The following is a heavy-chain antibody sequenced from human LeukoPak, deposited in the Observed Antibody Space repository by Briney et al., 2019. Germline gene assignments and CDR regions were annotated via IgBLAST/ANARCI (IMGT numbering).Heavy chain of an antibody. D-gene: IGHD6-19*01. J-gene: IGHJ4*02. Sequence: GGSLRLSCTASGFTFGDYAMSWVRQAPGKGLEWVSAISDSGGSTYYADSVKGRFTISRDNSKNTLYLQMNSLRAEDTAVYYCAKLIAVAGTDDYWGQGTLVTVSS. CDR2: ISDSGGST. CDR3: AKLIAVAGTDDY. CDR1: GFTFGDYA. V-gene: IGHV3-23*01.